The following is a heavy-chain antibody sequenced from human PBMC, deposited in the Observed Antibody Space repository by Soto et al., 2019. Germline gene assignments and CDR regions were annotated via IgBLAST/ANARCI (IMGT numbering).Heavy chain of an antibody. CDR3: AKTAYSGYVTIPGEFDY. V-gene: IGHV3-23*01. D-gene: IGHD5-12*01. Sequence: LRLSCIASGFTFSSYAMSWVRQAPGKGLEWVSATSGSGTNTYYAGSVKGRFTISRDNSKNTLFLQMNSLRAEDTAVYYCAKTAYSGYVTIPGEFDYWGQGTLVTVSS. CDR1: GFTFSSYA. CDR2: TSGSGTNT. J-gene: IGHJ4*02.